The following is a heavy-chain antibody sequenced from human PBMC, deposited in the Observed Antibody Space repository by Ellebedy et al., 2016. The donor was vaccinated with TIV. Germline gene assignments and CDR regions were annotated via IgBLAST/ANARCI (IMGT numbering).Heavy chain of an antibody. V-gene: IGHV3-74*01. D-gene: IGHD1-14*01. Sequence: GESLKISCAVSGFTFSNYWMHWVRQAPGKGLVWVSGINRDGSSKSYADSMKGRITISRDNAKNTLYLQMNSLRAEDTAVYYCAREESGGNHYYYYGMDVWGQGATVTVSS. CDR3: AREESGGNHYYYYGMDV. CDR1: GFTFSNYW. CDR2: INRDGSSK. J-gene: IGHJ6*02.